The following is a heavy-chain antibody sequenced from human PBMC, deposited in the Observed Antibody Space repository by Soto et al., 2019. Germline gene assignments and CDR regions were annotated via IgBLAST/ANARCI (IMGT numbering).Heavy chain of an antibody. D-gene: IGHD3-16*01. CDR2: INSDGSST. CDR3: ALDRFYDYIWGTPTYYMEV. CDR1: GFTFSSYW. V-gene: IGHV3-74*01. Sequence: GGSLRLSCAASGFTFSSYWMHWVRQAPGKGLVWVSRINSDGSSTSYADSVKGRFTISRDNAKNTLYLQMNSLRAEDTAVYYCALDRFYDYIWGTPTYYMEVWGKGTTVTVSS. J-gene: IGHJ6*03.